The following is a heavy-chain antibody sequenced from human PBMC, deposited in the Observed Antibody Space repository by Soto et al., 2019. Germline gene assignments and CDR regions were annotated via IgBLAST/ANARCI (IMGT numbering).Heavy chain of an antibody. CDR1: GGSFRNYI. D-gene: IGHD6-19*01. J-gene: IGHJ4*02. CDR3: ARGLFGQQWLVGFDT. V-gene: IGHV1-69*13. Sequence: SVKVSCKASGGSFRNYIFAWVRQAPGQGLEWMGGTIPMFATAQYAQKLQGRVTITADESTSTVYMDLTSLRSDDTAVYYCARGLFGQQWLVGFDTWGQGTLVTVSS. CDR2: TIPMFATA.